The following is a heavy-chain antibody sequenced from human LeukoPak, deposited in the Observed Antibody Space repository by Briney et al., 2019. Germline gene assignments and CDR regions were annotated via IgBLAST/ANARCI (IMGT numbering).Heavy chain of an antibody. V-gene: IGHV3-48*01. Sequence: GGSLRLSCAASAFTFSDYSMNWVRQAPGKGLQWISYISGRSSTIYYADSVRGRFTISRDNAKNSMYLQMNSLRAEDTAVYYCARDRLTSGSYFFDYWGQGTLVTVSS. J-gene: IGHJ4*02. CDR1: AFTFSDYS. D-gene: IGHD1-26*01. CDR3: ARDRLTSGSYFFDY. CDR2: ISGRSSTI.